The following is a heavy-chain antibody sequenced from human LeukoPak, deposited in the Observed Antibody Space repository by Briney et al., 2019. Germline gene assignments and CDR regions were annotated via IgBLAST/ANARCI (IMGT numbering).Heavy chain of an antibody. D-gene: IGHD3-10*01. CDR2: IKQDGSEK. Sequence: GGSLRLSCAASGFTFSSYWMSWVRQAPGEGLEWVANIKQDGSEKYYVDSVKGRFTISRDNAKNSLYLQMNSLRAEDTAVYYCARGPERGSWYYYYYYGMDVWGQGTTVTISS. CDR1: GFTFSSYW. V-gene: IGHV3-7*01. J-gene: IGHJ6*02. CDR3: ARGPERGSWYYYYYYGMDV.